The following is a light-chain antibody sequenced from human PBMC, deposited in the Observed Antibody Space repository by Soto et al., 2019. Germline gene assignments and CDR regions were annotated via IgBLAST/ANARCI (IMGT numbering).Light chain of an antibody. CDR3: LSFDSSLSVV. CDR1: SSNIGAGYD. CDR2: CNT. J-gene: IGLJ2*01. V-gene: IGLV1-40*01. Sequence: QSVLTQPPSVSGAPGQRVTISCTGSSSNIGAGYDVHWYQQLPGRATKLLIYCNTNRPSGVPDRFSGSKSGTSASLAITGLQAEYEADYYCLSFDSSLSVVFGGGTKLTVL.